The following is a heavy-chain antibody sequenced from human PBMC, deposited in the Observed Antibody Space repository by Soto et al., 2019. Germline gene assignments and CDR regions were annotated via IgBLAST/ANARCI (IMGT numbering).Heavy chain of an antibody. J-gene: IGHJ4*02. CDR3: AKDTMYYYGSVSAHFDY. V-gene: IGHV3-23*01. Sequence: EVQLLESGGVLVQPGGSLRISFAASGFTFSTYAMSWVRQAPGKGLEWVSAISGRGGSTSDADSVKGRFTISRDNSKITLYLQMNSLRAEDTAVYYCAKDTMYYYGSVSAHFDYWGQGNLVTVAS. CDR2: ISGRGGST. D-gene: IGHD3-10*01. CDR1: GFTFSTYA.